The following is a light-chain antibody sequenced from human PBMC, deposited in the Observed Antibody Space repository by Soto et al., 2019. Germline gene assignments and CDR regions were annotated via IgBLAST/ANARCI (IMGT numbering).Light chain of an antibody. J-gene: IGLJ1*01. Sequence: QSALTQPASVSGSPGQSLTISCTGTSSDVGGYNYVSWYQQHPGKAPKLMIYDVSNRPSGGSNRFSGSKSGNTASLTISGLQAEDEADYYCSSYTSSSSYVVGTGTKLTVL. CDR3: SSYTSSSSYV. CDR2: DVS. CDR1: SSDVGGYNY. V-gene: IGLV2-14*01.